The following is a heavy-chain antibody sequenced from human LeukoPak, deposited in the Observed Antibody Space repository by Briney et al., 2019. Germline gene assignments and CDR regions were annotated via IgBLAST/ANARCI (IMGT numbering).Heavy chain of an antibody. Sequence: PSETLSLTCTVSGGSISSYYWSWIRQPPGKGLEWIGYIYYSGSTNYNPSLKSRVTISVDTSKNQFSLKLSPVTAADTAVYYCAGVWCGGDCLNDSWGQGTLVTVSS. CDR3: AGVWCGGDCLNDS. V-gene: IGHV4-59*01. D-gene: IGHD2-21*02. CDR1: GGSISSYY. J-gene: IGHJ5*02. CDR2: IYYSGST.